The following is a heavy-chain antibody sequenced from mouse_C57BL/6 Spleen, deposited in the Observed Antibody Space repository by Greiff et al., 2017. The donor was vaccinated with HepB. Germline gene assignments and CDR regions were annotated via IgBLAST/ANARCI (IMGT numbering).Heavy chain of an antibody. D-gene: IGHD1-1*01. CDR3: ASLYGGFDD. CDR2: IHPYDSDT. J-gene: IGHJ2*01. CDR1: GYTFTSYW. V-gene: IGHV1-74*01. Sequence: QVQLQQPGAELVKPGASVKVSCKASGYTFTSYWMHWVKQRPGQGLEWIGRIHPYDSDTNYNQKFKGKATFTVDKSPSTVYMQLRSLTSEDSAVYYCASLYGGFDDWGQGTTLTVSS.